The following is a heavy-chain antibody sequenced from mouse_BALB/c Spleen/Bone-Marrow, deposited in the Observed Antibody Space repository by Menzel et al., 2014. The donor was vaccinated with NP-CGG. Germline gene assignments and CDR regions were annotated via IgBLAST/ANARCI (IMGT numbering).Heavy chain of an antibody. J-gene: IGHJ4*01. Sequence: QVHLQQPGAELLKLGASVKLSCKASGYTFTSYWMYWVFQRPGQGLEWIGEINPRSGRTNYNEKFKSRATLTVDKSSSTAYMQLSSLASEDSAVYYCARGLYGAMDYWGQGASVTVSS. CDR2: INPRSGRT. V-gene: IGHV1S81*02. CDR3: ARGLYGAMDY. D-gene: IGHD1-1*01. CDR1: GYTFTSYW.